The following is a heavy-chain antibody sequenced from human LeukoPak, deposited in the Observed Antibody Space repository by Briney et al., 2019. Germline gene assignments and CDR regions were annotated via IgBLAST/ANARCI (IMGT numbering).Heavy chain of an antibody. CDR3: ARHPNSNWDY. J-gene: IGHJ4*02. CDR1: GFTFRNYW. D-gene: IGHD6-13*01. V-gene: IGHV3-7*03. Sequence: GGSLRLSCAASGFTFRNYWMSWVRQVPGKGLEWVVNINEGGNEKNCVDSVKGRLTASRDNAQNSLYLQMNSLRVEDTAVYYCARHPNSNWDYWGQGTLVTVSS. CDR2: INEGGNEK.